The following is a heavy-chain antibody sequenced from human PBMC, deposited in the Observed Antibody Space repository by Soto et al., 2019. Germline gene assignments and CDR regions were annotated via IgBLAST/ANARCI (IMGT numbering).Heavy chain of an antibody. J-gene: IGHJ4*02. V-gene: IGHV2-5*02. Sequence: QITLKESGPALVRPTQTLTLTCSFSGFSLTTRGVAVGWIRQPPGKALEWLALIFWDDDKWYRPSLRSRLTITEDTSKNPVVITMTNMDPVDTATYYCAHRSRGYAYYFDQWGQGTLVTVSS. CDR1: GFSLTTRGVA. D-gene: IGHD5-12*01. CDR2: IFWDDDK. CDR3: AHRSRGYAYYFDQ.